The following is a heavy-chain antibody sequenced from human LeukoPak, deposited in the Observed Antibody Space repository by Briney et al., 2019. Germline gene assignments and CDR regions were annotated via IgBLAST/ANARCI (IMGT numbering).Heavy chain of an antibody. Sequence: GGSLRLSCAASGFTFSSYGMHWVRQAPGKGLEWVAFIRYDGSNKYYADSVKGRFTISRDNSKNTLYLQMNSLRAEDTAVYYCAKGTSTGGYYYYYMDVWGKGTTVTISS. CDR2: IRYDGSNK. D-gene: IGHD2-2*01. CDR1: GFTFSSYG. J-gene: IGHJ6*03. CDR3: AKGTSTGGYYYYYMDV. V-gene: IGHV3-30*02.